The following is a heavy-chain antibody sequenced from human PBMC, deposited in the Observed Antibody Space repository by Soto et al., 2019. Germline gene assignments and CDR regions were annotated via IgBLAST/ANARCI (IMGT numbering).Heavy chain of an antibody. V-gene: IGHV4-39*07. D-gene: IGHD3-9*01. CDR2: IFYSGST. Sequence: PSETLSLTCTVSGGSISSSSYYWGWIRQPPGKGLEWIGSIFYSGSTYYNPSLKSRVTISVDTSKNQFSLKLSSVTAADTAVYYCARDLTGYYFFDYWGQGSLVTVSS. CDR1: GGSISSSSYY. J-gene: IGHJ4*02. CDR3: ARDLTGYYFFDY.